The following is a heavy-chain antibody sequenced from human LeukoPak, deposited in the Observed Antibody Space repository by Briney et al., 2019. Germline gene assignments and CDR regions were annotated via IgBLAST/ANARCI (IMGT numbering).Heavy chain of an antibody. Sequence: GGSLRLSCAASGFTFSASWMGWVRQVPGKGLEWVANTKQDGTESQYVDTVKGRFTISRDNTKNSLFLQMNSLTTEDTAVYYCARGHGSNWGQGVLVAVSS. V-gene: IGHV3-7*04. CDR2: TKQDGTES. J-gene: IGHJ4*02. CDR3: ARGHGSN. CDR1: GFTFSASW.